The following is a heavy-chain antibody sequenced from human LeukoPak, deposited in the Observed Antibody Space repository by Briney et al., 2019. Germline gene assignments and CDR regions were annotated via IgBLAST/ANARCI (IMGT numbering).Heavy chain of an antibody. Sequence: GGSLRLSCAPSGFTFCTYSMNCVRQAPGEGLEWGSSISISSSYIYYADSVKGRFTISRDNAKSSLFLQMNSLRAEDTAVYYCAKDRHSSGWAGFDYWGQGTLVTVSP. CDR3: AKDRHSSGWAGFDY. CDR2: ISISSSYI. CDR1: GFTFCTYS. D-gene: IGHD6-19*01. V-gene: IGHV3-21*01. J-gene: IGHJ4*02.